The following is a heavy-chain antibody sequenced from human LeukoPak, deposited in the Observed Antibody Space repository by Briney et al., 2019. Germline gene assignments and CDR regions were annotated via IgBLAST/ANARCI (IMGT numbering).Heavy chain of an antibody. Sequence: SETLSLTCAVYGGCFSGYYWSWIRQPPGRGLEWIGEINHSGSTNYNPSLKSRVTISVDTSKNQFSLKLSSVTAADTAVYYCARGPYYGSGSYTYWGQGTLVTVSS. CDR3: ARGPYYGSGSYTY. V-gene: IGHV4-34*01. D-gene: IGHD3-10*01. CDR2: INHSGST. CDR1: GGCFSGYY. J-gene: IGHJ4*02.